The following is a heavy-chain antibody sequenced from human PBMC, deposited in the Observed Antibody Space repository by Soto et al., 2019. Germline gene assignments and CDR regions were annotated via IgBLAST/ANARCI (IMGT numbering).Heavy chain of an antibody. CDR2: INHSGST. V-gene: IGHV4-34*01. J-gene: IGHJ4*02. D-gene: IGHD2-15*01. CDR1: GGSFSGYY. CDR3: ARTDYRGWYQKLYYFDY. Sequence: QVQLQQWGAGLLKPSETLSLTCAVYGGSFSGYYWSWIRQPPGKGLEWIGEINHSGSTNYNPSLKSRVTISVDTSKNQFSLKLSSVTAADTAVYYCARTDYRGWYQKLYYFDYWGQGTLVTVSS.